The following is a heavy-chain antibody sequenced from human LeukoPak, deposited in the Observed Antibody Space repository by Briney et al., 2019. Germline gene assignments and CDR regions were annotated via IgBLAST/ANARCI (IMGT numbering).Heavy chain of an antibody. CDR3: ARAADIVVVVAATHYYYYMDV. Sequence: ASVKVSCKASGYTFTGYYMHWVRQAPGQGLEWMGWINPNSGGTNYAQKFQGRVTMTRDTSISTAYMELSRLRSDDTAVYYCARAADIVVVVAATHYYYYMDVWGKGTTVTISS. D-gene: IGHD2-15*01. V-gene: IGHV1-2*02. CDR1: GYTFTGYY. J-gene: IGHJ6*03. CDR2: INPNSGGT.